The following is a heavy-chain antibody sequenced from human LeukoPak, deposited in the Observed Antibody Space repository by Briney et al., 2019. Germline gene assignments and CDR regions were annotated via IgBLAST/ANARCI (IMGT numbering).Heavy chain of an antibody. Sequence: PGGSLRLSCAASGFAFSSYWMQWVRQAPGKGLVWVSRINPGGSSTAYADSVKGRFTISRDNAKNTLYLQMNSLRAEDTAVYYCARSNQADDYWGQGTLVTVSS. CDR2: INPGGSST. CDR1: GFAFSSYW. V-gene: IGHV3-74*01. J-gene: IGHJ4*02. CDR3: ARSNQADDY. D-gene: IGHD4-11*01.